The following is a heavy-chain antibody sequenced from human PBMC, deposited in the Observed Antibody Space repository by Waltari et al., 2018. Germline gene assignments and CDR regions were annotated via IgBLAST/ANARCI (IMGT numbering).Heavy chain of an antibody. V-gene: IGHV1-69*01. D-gene: IGHD3-10*01. Sequence: QVQLVQSGAEVKKPGSSVKVSCKASGGPFSSYAISWVRQAPGQGLEWLGGIIPIFGTANYAQKVQGIVTITADESTSTAYRELSSLRAEDTAGYYCARAPTVHYYGMDVWGQGTTVTVSS. J-gene: IGHJ6*02. CDR2: IIPIFGTA. CDR3: ARAPTVHYYGMDV. CDR1: GGPFSSYA.